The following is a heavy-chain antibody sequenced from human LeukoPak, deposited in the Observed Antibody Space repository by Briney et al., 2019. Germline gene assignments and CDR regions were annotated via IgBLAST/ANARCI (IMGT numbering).Heavy chain of an antibody. D-gene: IGHD4-23*01. CDR2: IYYSGST. Sequence: PSETLSLTCTVSGVSISSGDYYWSWIRQPPGKGLEWIGYIYYSGSTYYNPSLKSRVTISVDTSKNQFSLKLSSVTAADTAVYYCARVVGGNVDAFDIRGQGTMVTVSS. CDR3: ARVVGGNVDAFDI. CDR1: GVSISSGDYY. V-gene: IGHV4-30-4*01. J-gene: IGHJ3*02.